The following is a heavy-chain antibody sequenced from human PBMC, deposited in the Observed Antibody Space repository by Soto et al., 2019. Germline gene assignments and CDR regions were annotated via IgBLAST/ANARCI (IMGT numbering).Heavy chain of an antibody. J-gene: IGHJ6*02. CDR1: GFTFSSYW. CDR3: ARIAATGRGWDV. V-gene: IGHV3-7*01. CDR2: IKQDGSEE. Sequence: EVQLVESGGGLVQSGGSLRLSCVDSGFTFSSYWMSWVRQAPVKGLEWVGNIKQDGSEENYVDSLKGRFTISRDNAKNSMYLQMNSLRVEDTAVYYCARIAATGRGWDVWGQGTTVVVSS. D-gene: IGHD6-13*01.